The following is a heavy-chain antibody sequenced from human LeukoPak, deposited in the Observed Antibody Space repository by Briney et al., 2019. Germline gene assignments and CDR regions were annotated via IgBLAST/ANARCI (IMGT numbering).Heavy chain of an antibody. D-gene: IGHD3-16*02. Sequence: SETLFLTCTVSGGSISSSSYYWGWIRQPPGKGLEWIGFIYHSGSTYYNPSLKSRVTISVDTSKNQFSLKLSSVTAADTAVYYCARYDVWGTYRAFDYWGQGTLVTVSS. CDR3: ARYDVWGTYRAFDY. V-gene: IGHV4-39*07. CDR1: GGSISSSSYY. CDR2: IYHSGST. J-gene: IGHJ4*02.